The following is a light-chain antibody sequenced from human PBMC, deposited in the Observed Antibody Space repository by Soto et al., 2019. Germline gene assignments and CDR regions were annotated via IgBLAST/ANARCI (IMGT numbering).Light chain of an antibody. J-gene: IGKJ1*01. Sequence: DIQMTQSPSTLSGSVGDSVTITCRASQTISSWLAWYQQKPGKAPKLLIYDASSLESGVPSRFSGSGSGTEFTLTISSLQPEDFATYYCQKYNSFWTFGQGTKVDIK. CDR2: DAS. V-gene: IGKV1-5*01. CDR1: QTISSW. CDR3: QKYNSFWT.